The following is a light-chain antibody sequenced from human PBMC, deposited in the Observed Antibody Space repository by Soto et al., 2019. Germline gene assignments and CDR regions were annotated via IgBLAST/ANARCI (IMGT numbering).Light chain of an antibody. CDR3: QQYDNLPWT. CDR1: QGISSY. V-gene: IGKV1-33*01. J-gene: IGKJ1*01. Sequence: DIQLTQSPSFLSASVGDRVTITCRASQGISSYLAWYQQKPGKAPKLLIYDASNLETGVPSRFSGSGSGTDFTFTISSLQPEDIATYYCQQYDNLPWTFGQGTKVDIK. CDR2: DAS.